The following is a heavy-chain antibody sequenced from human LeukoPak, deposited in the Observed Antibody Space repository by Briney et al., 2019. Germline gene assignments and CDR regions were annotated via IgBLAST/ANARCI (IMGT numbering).Heavy chain of an antibody. V-gene: IGHV5-51*01. CDR1: GYSFTNYW. D-gene: IGHD4-23*01. CDR2: IYPGDSDT. J-gene: IGHJ4*02. CDR3: ARLEGYGSNPNKNFDY. Sequence: GESLKISCKGSGYSFTNYWIGWVRQMPGEGLEWMGIIYPGDSDTRYSPSFQGQVTISADKSISTAYLQWSSLKASDTAMYYCARLEGYGSNPNKNFDYWGQGTLVTVSP.